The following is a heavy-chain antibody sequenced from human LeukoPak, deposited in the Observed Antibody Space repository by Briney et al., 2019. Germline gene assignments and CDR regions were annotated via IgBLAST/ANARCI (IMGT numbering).Heavy chain of an antibody. Sequence: ASVKASCKASGYTFTSYDINWVRQATGQGLEWMGWMNPNSGNTGYAQKFQGRVTMTRNTSISTAYMELSSLRSEDTAVYYCARAGYYYDSSGYFVDYWGQGTLVTVSS. D-gene: IGHD3-22*01. V-gene: IGHV1-8*01. CDR1: GYTFTSYD. CDR3: ARAGYYYDSSGYFVDY. CDR2: MNPNSGNT. J-gene: IGHJ4*02.